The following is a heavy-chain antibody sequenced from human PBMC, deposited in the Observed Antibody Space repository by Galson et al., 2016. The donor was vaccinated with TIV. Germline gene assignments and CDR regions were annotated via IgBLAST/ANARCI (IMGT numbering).Heavy chain of an antibody. Sequence: ETLSLTCTVSGGSISSYYWSWIRQPAGKGLEWIGRIYDRGSTDYDPSLKSRVTMSVDTSKNQFSLKLTSMTAADTAVNYCARAENRNGPEFGYWGQGTLVTVSS. CDR1: GGSISSYY. V-gene: IGHV4-4*07. CDR2: IYDRGST. J-gene: IGHJ4*02. CDR3: ARAENRNGPEFGY. D-gene: IGHD1-14*01.